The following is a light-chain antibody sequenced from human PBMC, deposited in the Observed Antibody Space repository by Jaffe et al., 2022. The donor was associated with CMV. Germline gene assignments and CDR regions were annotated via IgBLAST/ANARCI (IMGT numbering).Light chain of an antibody. J-gene: IGLJ2*01. CDR3: SSYAGSNTVV. CDR2: EVS. V-gene: IGLV2-8*01. CDR1: SSDVGDYNY. Sequence: QSALTQPPTASGSPGQSVTISCTGTSSDVGDYNYVSWYQQHPGKVPKLMIYEVSKGPSGVPDRFSGSKSGNTASLTVSGLQAEDEADYYCSSYAGSNTVVFGGGTKLIVL.